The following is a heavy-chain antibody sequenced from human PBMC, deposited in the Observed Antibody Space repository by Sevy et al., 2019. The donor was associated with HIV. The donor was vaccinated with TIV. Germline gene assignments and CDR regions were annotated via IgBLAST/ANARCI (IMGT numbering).Heavy chain of an antibody. Sequence: ASVKVSCKASGYSFTSYGINWVRQAPRQGLEWMGWITTYNGNTDYAQKFQGRVTMTTDTSTSTVYMELRSLRSDDTAIYYCARALAVAGDYYYYMDVWGKGTTVTVSS. D-gene: IGHD6-19*01. CDR1: GYSFTSYG. V-gene: IGHV1-18*04. J-gene: IGHJ6*03. CDR3: ARALAVAGDYYYYMDV. CDR2: ITTYNGNT.